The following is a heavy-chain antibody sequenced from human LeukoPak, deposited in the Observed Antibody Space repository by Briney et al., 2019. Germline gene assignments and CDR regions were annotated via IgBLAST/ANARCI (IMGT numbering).Heavy chain of an antibody. V-gene: IGHV3-53*01. CDR1: GFTVSSNY. CDR3: ARDLGATTSFDY. J-gene: IGHJ4*02. Sequence: QPGGSLRLSCAASGFTVSSNYMSWVRQAPGKGLEWVSVIYSGGSTYYADSVKGRFAISRDNSKNTLYLQMNSLRAEDTAVYYCARDLGATTSFDYWGQGTLVTVSS. D-gene: IGHD1-26*01. CDR2: IYSGGST.